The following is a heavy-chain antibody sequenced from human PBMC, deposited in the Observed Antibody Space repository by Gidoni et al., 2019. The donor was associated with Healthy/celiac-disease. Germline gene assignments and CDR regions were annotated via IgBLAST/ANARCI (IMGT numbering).Heavy chain of an antibody. Sequence: QVQLVESGGGVVQPGRSLRLSCAASGFTFSSYGMHWVRPAPGKGLEWVAVISYDGSNKYYADSVKGRFTISRDNSKNTLYLQMNSLRAEDTAVYYCAKDYNPPRRGWGSSSPYYYYGMDVWGQGTTVTVSS. D-gene: IGHD6-6*01. V-gene: IGHV3-30*18. J-gene: IGHJ6*02. CDR3: AKDYNPPRRGWGSSSPYYYYGMDV. CDR1: GFTFSSYG. CDR2: ISYDGSNK.